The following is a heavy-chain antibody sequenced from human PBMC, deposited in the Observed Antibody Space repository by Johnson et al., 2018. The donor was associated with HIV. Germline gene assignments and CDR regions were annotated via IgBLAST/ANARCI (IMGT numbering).Heavy chain of an antibody. CDR2: ISYDGTSK. V-gene: IGHV3-30*04. J-gene: IGHJ3*02. D-gene: IGHD5-24*01. CDR3: ARDQFGTITTGGDGAFDI. CDR1: GFAFSSYA. Sequence: VQLVESGGGVVQPGRSLRLSCAASGFAFSSYAMHWVRQAPGKGLEWVAVISYDGTSKYQADSVKGRFTISRDNSKNTLFMQMNSLRGEDTAVFYCARDQFGTITTGGDGAFDIWGQGTMVTVSS.